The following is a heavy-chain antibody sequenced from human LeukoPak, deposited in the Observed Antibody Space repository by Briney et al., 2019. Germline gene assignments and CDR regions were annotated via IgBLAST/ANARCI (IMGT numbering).Heavy chain of an antibody. CDR3: IRQIGDSSGGWFDP. Sequence: GGSLRLSCAASGFTFSGSAMHWVRQASGKELDWVGRIRSKANNYATAYAASVNGRFTMSRDDSKNTAYLQMNSLKTEDTTVYYCIRQIGDSSGGWFDPWGQGTLVTVSS. CDR2: IRSKANNYAT. J-gene: IGHJ5*02. D-gene: IGHD6-19*01. CDR1: GFTFSGSA. V-gene: IGHV3-73*01.